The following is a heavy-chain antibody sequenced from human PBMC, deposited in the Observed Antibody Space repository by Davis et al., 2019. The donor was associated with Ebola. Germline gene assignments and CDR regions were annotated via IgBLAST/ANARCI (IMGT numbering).Heavy chain of an antibody. D-gene: IGHD2-21*02. Sequence: GGSLRLSCAASGFTFDVYAMHWVRQTPGKGLECVSLISGDGGITYYADSVKGRFTISRDNSKNSLYLQMNSLGTEDTALYYCGKADCGGDCRVVDFWGQGTLVTVSS. J-gene: IGHJ4*02. V-gene: IGHV3-43*02. CDR1: GFTFDVYA. CDR2: ISGDGGIT. CDR3: GKADCGGDCRVVDF.